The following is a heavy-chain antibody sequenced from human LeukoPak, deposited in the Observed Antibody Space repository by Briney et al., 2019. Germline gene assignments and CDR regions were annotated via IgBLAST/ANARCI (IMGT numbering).Heavy chain of an antibody. D-gene: IGHD5-18*01. J-gene: IGHJ6*02. V-gene: IGHV4-34*01. CDR2: INHSGST. CDR1: GGSFSGYY. CDR3: ARGERGLWSLDGMDV. Sequence: SETLSLTCAVYGGSFSGYYWSWLRQPPGKGLEWIGEINHSGSTNYNPSLKSRVTISVDTSKNQFSLKLNSVTAAGTAVYYCARGERGLWSLDGMDVWGQGTTVTVSS.